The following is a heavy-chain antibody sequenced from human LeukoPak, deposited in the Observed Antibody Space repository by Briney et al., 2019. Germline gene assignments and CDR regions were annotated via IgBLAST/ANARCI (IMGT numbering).Heavy chain of an antibody. CDR2: ISWDGGST. CDR1: GFTFDDYA. J-gene: IGHJ4*02. CDR3: AKDLYYYDSSGYYPGFVDY. D-gene: IGHD3-22*01. Sequence: GGSLRLSCAASGFTFDDYAMHWVRQAPGKGLEWVSLISWDGGSTYYADSVKGRFTISRDNRKNSLYLQMNSLRAEDTALYYCAKDLYYYDSSGYYPGFVDYWGQGTLVTVSS. V-gene: IGHV3-43D*03.